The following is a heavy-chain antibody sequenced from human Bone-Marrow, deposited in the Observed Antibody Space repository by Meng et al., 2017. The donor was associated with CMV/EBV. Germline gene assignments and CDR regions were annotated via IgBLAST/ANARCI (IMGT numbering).Heavy chain of an antibody. Sequence: GESLKISCAASGFTFSSYAMSWVRQAPGKGLEWVSTISGSGGSTYYADSVKGRFTISRANSKNTLYLQMNSLRAEDTAVYYCAKDKGMDVWGQGTTVTVSS. CDR1: GFTFSSYA. V-gene: IGHV3-23*01. J-gene: IGHJ6*02. CDR2: ISGSGGST. CDR3: AKDKGMDV.